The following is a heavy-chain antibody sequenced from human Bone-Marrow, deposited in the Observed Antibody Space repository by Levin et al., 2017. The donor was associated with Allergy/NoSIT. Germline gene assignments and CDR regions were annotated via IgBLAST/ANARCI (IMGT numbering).Heavy chain of an antibody. D-gene: IGHD5-12*01. CDR3: ARMGPGYSGDDSAYYFDY. Sequence: SCEASGFTFNIYPINWVRQAPGRGLEWVSSISSTSTYIHYANSVKGRFTISRDNAQNSLYLQMNSLRVEDTAVYYCARMGPGYSGDDSAYYFDYWGQGSLVTVSS. J-gene: IGHJ4*02. CDR2: ISSTSTYI. CDR1: GFTFNIYP. V-gene: IGHV3-21*01.